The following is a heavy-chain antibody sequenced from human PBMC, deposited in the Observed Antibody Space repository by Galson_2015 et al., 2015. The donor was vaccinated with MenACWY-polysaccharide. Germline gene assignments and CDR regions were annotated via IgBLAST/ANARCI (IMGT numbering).Heavy chain of an antibody. D-gene: IGHD3-10*01. CDR3: AKDQKEYGCGYYGMDV. CDR1: GFTFSRHV. CDR2: ISGSGGNT. J-gene: IGHJ6*02. Sequence: SLRLSCAASGFTFSRHVMTWVRQAPGKGLEWVSAISGSGGNTYYADSAKGRFTISRDNSKNTLSLQMTGLRAEDTAVYYCAKDQKEYGCGYYGMDVWGQGTTVTVSS. V-gene: IGHV3-23*01.